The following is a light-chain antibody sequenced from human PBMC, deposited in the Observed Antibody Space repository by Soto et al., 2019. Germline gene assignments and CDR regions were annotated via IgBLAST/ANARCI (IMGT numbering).Light chain of an antibody. J-gene: IGKJ2*02. Sequence: VLTQSPATLSVSPGERATLSCRASQSVSSNLAWYQQKPGQAPRLLIYGASTRATGIPARFSGSGSGTEFTLTISSLQSEDFAVYYCQQYNNWPCTFGQGTKLEIK. CDR2: GAS. CDR3: QQYNNWPCT. V-gene: IGKV3-15*01. CDR1: QSVSSN.